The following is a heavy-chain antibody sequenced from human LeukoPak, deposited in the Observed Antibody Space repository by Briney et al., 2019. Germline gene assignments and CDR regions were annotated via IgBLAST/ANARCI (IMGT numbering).Heavy chain of an antibody. Sequence: SGGSLRLSCVGYGFTFSNYAMTWVRQAPGKGLEWVSSISFGGGYTFYADSVKGHFTNSRDNSRSTLYLQMNNLRAEDTALYYCAKRIDTRGSTHYHDYWGQGTLVTVSS. J-gene: IGHJ4*02. D-gene: IGHD3-22*01. CDR2: ISFGGGYT. CDR1: GFTFSNYA. CDR3: AKRIDTRGSTHYHDY. V-gene: IGHV3-23*01.